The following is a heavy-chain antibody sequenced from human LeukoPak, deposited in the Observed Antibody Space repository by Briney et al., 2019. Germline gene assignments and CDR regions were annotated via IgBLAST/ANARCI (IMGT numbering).Heavy chain of an antibody. CDR3: AREDKATIYD. Sequence: TGGSLILSCAASGFTFSDYYMSWIRQAPGKGLEWVSYISSSSSYTNYADSVKGRFTISRDNAKNSLYLQMNSLRAEDTAVYYCAREDKATIYDWGQGTLVTVSS. CDR1: GFTFSDYY. V-gene: IGHV3-11*05. D-gene: IGHD5-24*01. J-gene: IGHJ4*02. CDR2: ISSSSSYT.